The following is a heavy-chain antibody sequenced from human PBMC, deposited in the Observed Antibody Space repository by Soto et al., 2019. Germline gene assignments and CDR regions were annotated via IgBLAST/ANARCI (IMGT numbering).Heavy chain of an antibody. CDR1: GGFISNYY. D-gene: IGHD2-21*01. CDR3: ARGGVVVVSYALDA. CDR2: GYNSGST. Sequence: QVQLQESGPGLVKPSETLTLTCSFSGGFISNYYWTWIRQSPGKGLELIGYGYNSGSTKYNPSLKSRVSISIDTSKNPFSLKLSSVTAADTAVYYGARGGVVVVSYALDAWGQGPTVTVSS. J-gene: IGHJ6*02. V-gene: IGHV4-59*01.